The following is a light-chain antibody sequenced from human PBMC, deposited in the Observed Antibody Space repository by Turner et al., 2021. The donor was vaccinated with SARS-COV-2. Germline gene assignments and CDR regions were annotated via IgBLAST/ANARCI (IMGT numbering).Light chain of an antibody. Sequence: EIQMTQSPSSLSASVGDRVTITCRASQSISRYLNWYQQKPGKAPKLLIYAASSLQSGVPSRFSGSGSGTDFTLTISSLQPEDFATYYCQQSYSTLGWTFGQGTKVEIK. J-gene: IGKJ1*01. CDR2: AAS. CDR1: QSISRY. V-gene: IGKV1-39*01. CDR3: QQSYSTLGWT.